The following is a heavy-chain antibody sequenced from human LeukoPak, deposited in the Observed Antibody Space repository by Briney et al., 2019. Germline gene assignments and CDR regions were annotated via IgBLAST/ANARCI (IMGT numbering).Heavy chain of an antibody. J-gene: IGHJ4*02. CDR2: ISSSGSNI. V-gene: IGHV3-48*03. Sequence: GGSLRLSCAASGFTFSNYEMNWVRQAPGKGLEWVSYISSSGSNIYYADSVKGRFTISRDNAKNSLYLQMNSLRAEDTAVYYCARGPGRTTNYDILTGYVYYFDYWGQGTLVTVSS. CDR1: GFTFSNYE. CDR3: ARGPGRTTNYDILTGYVYYFDY. D-gene: IGHD3-9*01.